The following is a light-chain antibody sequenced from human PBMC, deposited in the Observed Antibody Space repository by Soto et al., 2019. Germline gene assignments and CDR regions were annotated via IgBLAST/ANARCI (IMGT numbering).Light chain of an antibody. V-gene: IGKV3-15*01. J-gene: IGKJ2*02. CDR3: QQYNNWPPWT. CDR2: GAS. Sequence: EIVMTQSPATLSVSPGERATFSCRASQSVSSNLAWYQQKPGQAPRLLIYGASTRATGIPARFSGSRSGTEFTLTISSLQSEDFAVYYCQQYNNWPPWTFGQGTKLEIK. CDR1: QSVSSN.